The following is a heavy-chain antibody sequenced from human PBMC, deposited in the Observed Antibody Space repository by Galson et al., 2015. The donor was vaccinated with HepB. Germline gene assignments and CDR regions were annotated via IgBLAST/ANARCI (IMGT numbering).Heavy chain of an antibody. CDR1: GFTFSNAW. CDR2: IKSKTDGGTT. Sequence: SLRLSCAASGFTFSNAWMNWVRQAPGRGLEWVGRIKSKTDGGTTDYAAPVKGRFTISRDDSKNTLYLQMNSLKTEDTAVYYCTTDPSPYYDSSGFDYWGQGTLVTVSS. D-gene: IGHD3-22*01. J-gene: IGHJ4*02. CDR3: TTDPSPYYDSSGFDY. V-gene: IGHV3-15*07.